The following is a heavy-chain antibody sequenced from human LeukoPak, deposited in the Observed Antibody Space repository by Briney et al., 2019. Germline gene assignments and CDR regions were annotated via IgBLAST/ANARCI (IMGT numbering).Heavy chain of an antibody. J-gene: IGHJ4*02. CDR2: ISSSGSTI. V-gene: IGHV3-48*04. Sequence: PGGSLRLSCAASGFTFSSYTMNWVRQAPGKGLEWVSYISSSGSTIYYADSVKGRFTISRDNAKNSLYLQMNSLRAEDTAVYYCASEARYYGSGSYEVPDYWGQGTLVTVSS. CDR3: ASEARYYGSGSYEVPDY. CDR1: GFTFSSYT. D-gene: IGHD3-10*01.